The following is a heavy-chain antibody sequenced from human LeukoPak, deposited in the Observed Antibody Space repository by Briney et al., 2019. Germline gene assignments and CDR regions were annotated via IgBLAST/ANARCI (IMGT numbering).Heavy chain of an antibody. CDR2: ISSSSSYI. CDR1: GFTVSSNY. D-gene: IGHD1-14*01. V-gene: IGHV3-21*01. Sequence: PGGSLRLSCAASGFTVSSNYMSWVRQAPGKGLEWVSSISSSSSYIYYADSVKGRFTISRDNAKNSLYLQMNSLRAEDTAVYYCARVLSGGPVYDYWGQGTLVTVSS. J-gene: IGHJ4*02. CDR3: ARVLSGGPVYDY.